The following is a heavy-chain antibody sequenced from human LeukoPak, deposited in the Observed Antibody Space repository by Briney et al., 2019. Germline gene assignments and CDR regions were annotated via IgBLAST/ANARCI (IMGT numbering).Heavy chain of an antibody. Sequence: SETLSLTCNVSGASISSYYWSWLRQPPGEGLEWIGYFYHSGGTNYNPSLKSRATISIDTSKNEVSLKLRSVTAADTAVYYCARGASSSWYSLWKFWGQGTLVTVSS. V-gene: IGHV4-59*01. J-gene: IGHJ4*02. CDR2: FYHSGGT. CDR3: ARGASSSWYSLWKF. D-gene: IGHD6-13*01. CDR1: GASISSYY.